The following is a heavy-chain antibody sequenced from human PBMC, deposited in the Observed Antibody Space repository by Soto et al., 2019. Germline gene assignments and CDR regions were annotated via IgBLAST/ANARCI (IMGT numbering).Heavy chain of an antibody. CDR2: VSPYNGNT. CDR1: GYTFTNFG. Sequence: QVQLVQSGTEVKKPGASVKVACRPSGYTFTNFGISWVRQAPGQGLEWLGWVSPYNGNTYSAQSLQGRLTMTTDTSTGTVYMELTGLTFNDTAVYYCARDQAVRTVYGAHYFGYWGLGTLVAVS. V-gene: IGHV1-18*01. J-gene: IGHJ4*02. CDR3: ARDQAVRTVYGAHYFGY. D-gene: IGHD2-8*01.